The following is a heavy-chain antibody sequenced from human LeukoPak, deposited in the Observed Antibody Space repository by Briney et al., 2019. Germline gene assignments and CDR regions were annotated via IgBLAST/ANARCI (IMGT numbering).Heavy chain of an antibody. CDR2: ISGSGGST. D-gene: IGHD3-9*01. J-gene: IGHJ4*02. Sequence: GGSLRLSCAASGFTFNSYAMSWVRQAPGKGLEWVSAISGSGGSTYYADSVKGRFTISRDNSKNTLYLQMNSLRAEDTAVYYCAKETSRRYFDWSYIPPEDYWGQGTLVTVSS. CDR1: GFTFNSYA. CDR3: AKETSRRYFDWSYIPPEDY. V-gene: IGHV3-23*01.